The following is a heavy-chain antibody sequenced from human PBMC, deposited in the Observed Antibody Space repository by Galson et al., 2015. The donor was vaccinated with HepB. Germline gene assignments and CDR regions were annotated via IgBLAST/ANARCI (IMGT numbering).Heavy chain of an antibody. J-gene: IGHJ6*03. V-gene: IGHV4-4*02. CDR1: GGSISSSNW. D-gene: IGHD2-2*01. CDR2: IYHSGST. Sequence: ETLSLTCAVSGGSISSSNWWSWVRQPPGKGLEWIGEIYHSGSTNYNPSLKSRVTISVDKSKNQFSLKLSSVTAADTAVYYCASLRGYQLLYYYYYMDVWGKGTTVTVSS. CDR3: ASLRGYQLLYYYYYMDV.